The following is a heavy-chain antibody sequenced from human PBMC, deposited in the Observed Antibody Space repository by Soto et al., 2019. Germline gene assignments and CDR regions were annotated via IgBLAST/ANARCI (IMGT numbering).Heavy chain of an antibody. V-gene: IGHV3-21*03. CDR3: AREGTGGGM. D-gene: IGHD1-1*01. Sequence: PGGCLRISSAASGFTFSSYSMNWVRQAPGKGLEWVSSISSSSSYIYYADSVKGRFTISRDNAKNSLYLQMNSLRADDTAVYYCAREGTGGGMWGQGTLVTXSS. CDR1: GFTFSSYS. J-gene: IGHJ4*02. CDR2: ISSSSSYI.